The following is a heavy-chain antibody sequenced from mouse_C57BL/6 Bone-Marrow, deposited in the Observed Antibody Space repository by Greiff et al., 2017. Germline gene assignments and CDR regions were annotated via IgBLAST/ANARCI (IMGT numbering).Heavy chain of an antibody. CDR2: ISGGGGNT. CDR1: GFTFSSYT. CDR3: AGNFYWYFDV. J-gene: IGHJ1*03. V-gene: IGHV5-9*01. Sequence: EVKLMESGGGLVKPGGSLKLSCAASGFTFSSYTMSWVRQTPEKRLEWVATISGGGGNTYYPDSVQGRFTISRYNAKNTLYLQMSSLRSEDTALYYCAGNFYWYFDVWGTGTTVTVSS.